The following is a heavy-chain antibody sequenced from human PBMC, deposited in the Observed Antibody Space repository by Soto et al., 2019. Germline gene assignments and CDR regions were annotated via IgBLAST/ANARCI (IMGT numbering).Heavy chain of an antibody. CDR3: ARDEAPDY. Sequence: SETLSLTCAVYGGSFSGYYWSWIRQPPGKGLEWIGEINHSGSTNYNPSLKSRVTISVDTSKTLAYLQMDSLKTEDTAVYYCARDEAPDYWGQGILVTVSS. V-gene: IGHV4-34*01. CDR1: GGSFSGYY. CDR2: INHSGST. J-gene: IGHJ4*02.